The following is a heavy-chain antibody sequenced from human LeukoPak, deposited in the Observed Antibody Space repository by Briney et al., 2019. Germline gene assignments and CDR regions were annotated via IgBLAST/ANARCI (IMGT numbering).Heavy chain of an antibody. Sequence: GRSLRLSCAASGFTFSSYGMPWVRQAPGKGLEWVAVIWYDGSNKYYADSVKGRFTISRDNSKKTLYLQMNSLRAEDTAVYYCAKDRERVWFGELMFWGQGTLVTVSS. D-gene: IGHD3-10*01. CDR3: AKDRERVWFGELMF. J-gene: IGHJ4*02. CDR2: IWYDGSNK. CDR1: GFTFSSYG. V-gene: IGHV3-33*06.